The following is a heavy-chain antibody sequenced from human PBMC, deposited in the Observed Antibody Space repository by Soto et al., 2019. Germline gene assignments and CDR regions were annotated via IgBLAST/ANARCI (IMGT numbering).Heavy chain of an antibody. J-gene: IGHJ3*02. CDR1: GYTFTYRY. Sequence: SVKVSCKASGYTFTYRYLHWVRQAPGQALEWMGWITPFNGNTNYAQKFQDRVTITRDRSMSTAYMELSSLRSEDTAMYYCARGRGLDSGYDHNSWGSALDIWGQGTMVTVSS. CDR3: ARGRGLDSGYDHNSWGSALDI. CDR2: ITPFNGNT. D-gene: IGHD5-12*01. V-gene: IGHV1-45*02.